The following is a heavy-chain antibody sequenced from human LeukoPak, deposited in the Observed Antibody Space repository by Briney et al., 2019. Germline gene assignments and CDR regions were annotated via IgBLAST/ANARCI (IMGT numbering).Heavy chain of an antibody. CDR2: TNQDGSDI. J-gene: IGHJ4*02. CDR1: GVTFSSYW. V-gene: IGHV3-7*01. Sequence: GGSLRLSCAASGVTFSSYWTSWIRQAPGKGLEWVAHTNQDGSDIYYVDSVKGRFTFSRGNAKNSLFLQMNSLRADDTAVYYCVTWSTPTHWGQGTVVTVSS. CDR3: VTWSTPTH.